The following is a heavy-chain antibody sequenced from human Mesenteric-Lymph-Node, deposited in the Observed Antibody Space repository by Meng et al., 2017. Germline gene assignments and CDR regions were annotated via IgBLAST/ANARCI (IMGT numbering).Heavy chain of an antibody. V-gene: IGHV4-30-4*01. CDR2: IYYSGST. Sequence: QVQLQESGPGLVKPSQTLSLTCTVSGGSISSGDYYWSWIRQPPGKGLEWIGYIYYSGSTYYNSSLKSRVAISVDTSKNQFSLKLSSVTAADTAVYYCVRQSDYGDYRGAFDIWGQGTMVTVSS. J-gene: IGHJ3*02. CDR1: GGSISSGDYY. D-gene: IGHD4-17*01. CDR3: VRQSDYGDYRGAFDI.